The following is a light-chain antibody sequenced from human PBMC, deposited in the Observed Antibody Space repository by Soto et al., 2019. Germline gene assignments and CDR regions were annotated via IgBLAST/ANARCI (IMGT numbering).Light chain of an antibody. CDR3: SSYVKYNAFVI. CDR2: EVS. J-gene: IGLJ2*01. V-gene: IGLV2-14*01. Sequence: QSALTQHASVSGSPGQSITISCTGTSRDVGGYNYVSWHQQHPGKAPQVIITEVSNRPSGVSNRFSGSKSGNTASLTISGLQPEDEADYYCSSYVKYNAFVIFGGGTKLTVL. CDR1: SRDVGGYNY.